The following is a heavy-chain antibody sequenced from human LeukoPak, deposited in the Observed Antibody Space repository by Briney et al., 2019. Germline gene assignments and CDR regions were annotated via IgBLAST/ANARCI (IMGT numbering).Heavy chain of an antibody. CDR2: INPSGGST. D-gene: IGHD3-10*01. CDR1: GYTFTSYY. V-gene: IGHV1-46*01. CDR3: AKDGSAYYYGSGKSDY. J-gene: IGHJ4*02. Sequence: ASVKVSCKASGYTFTSYYMHWVRQAPGQGLEWMGIINPSGGSTSYAQKFQGRVTMTRDMSTSTVYMEPSSLRSEDTAVYYCAKDGSAYYYGSGKSDYWGQGTLVTVSS.